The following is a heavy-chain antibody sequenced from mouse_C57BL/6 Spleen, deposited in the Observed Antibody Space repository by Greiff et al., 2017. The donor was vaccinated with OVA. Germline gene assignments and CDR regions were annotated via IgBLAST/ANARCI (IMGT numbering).Heavy chain of an antibody. D-gene: IGHD1-1*01. CDR2: IHPNSGST. J-gene: IGHJ4*01. CDR3: ARSGSSPYYAMDY. CDR1: GYTFTSYW. V-gene: IGHV1-64*01. Sequence: QVQLQQPGAELVKPGASVKLSCKASGYTFTSYWMHWVKQRPGQGLEWIGMIHPNSGSTNYNEKSKSKATLTVDKSSSTAYMQLSSLTSEDSAVYYCARSGSSPYYAMDYWGQGTSVTVSS.